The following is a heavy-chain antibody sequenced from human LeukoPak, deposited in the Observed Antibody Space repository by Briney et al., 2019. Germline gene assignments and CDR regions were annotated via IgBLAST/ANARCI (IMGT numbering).Heavy chain of an antibody. V-gene: IGHV3-48*01. CDR3: ARGSTYYDSSGQVPFDY. CDR2: ISSSSSTI. Sequence: PGRSLRLSCAASGFTFSSYGMNWVRQAPGKGLEWVSYISSSSSTIYYADSVKGRFTISRDNAKNSLYLQMNSLRAEDTAVYYCARGSTYYDSSGQVPFDYWGQGTLVTVSS. D-gene: IGHD3-22*01. CDR1: GFTFSSYG. J-gene: IGHJ4*02.